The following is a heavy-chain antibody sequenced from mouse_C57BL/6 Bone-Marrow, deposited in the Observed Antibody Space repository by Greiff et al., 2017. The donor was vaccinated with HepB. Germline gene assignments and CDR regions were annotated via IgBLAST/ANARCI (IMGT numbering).Heavy chain of an antibody. CDR3: ARSIENAMDY. J-gene: IGHJ4*01. CDR2: INPSTGGT. V-gene: IGHV1-42*01. CDR1: GYSFTGYY. Sequence: EVKLMESGPELVKPGASVKISCKASGYSFTGYYMNWVKQSPEKSLEWIGEINPSTGGTTYNQKFKAKATLTVDKSSSTAYMQLKSLTSEDSAVYYCARSIENAMDYWGQGTSVTVSS.